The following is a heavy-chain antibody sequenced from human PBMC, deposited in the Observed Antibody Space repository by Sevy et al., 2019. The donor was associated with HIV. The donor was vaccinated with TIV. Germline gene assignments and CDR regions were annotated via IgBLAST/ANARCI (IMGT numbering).Heavy chain of an antibody. J-gene: IGHJ4*02. CDR1: GYSFASEG. D-gene: IGHD3-10*01. CDR2: IGAYNGNR. V-gene: IGHV1-18*01. Sequence: ASVKVSCKASGYSFASEGISWVRQVPGQGLEWMGWIGAYNGNRNSAQKFQARVTMTIYTSTSTAYMELRSLKSDDTAVYYCARVPTYYYGSATYFESWGQGTLVTVSS. CDR3: ARVPTYYYGSATYFES.